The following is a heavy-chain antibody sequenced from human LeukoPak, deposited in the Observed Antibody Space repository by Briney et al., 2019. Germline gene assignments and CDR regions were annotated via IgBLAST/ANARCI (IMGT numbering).Heavy chain of an antibody. CDR3: ARGGQSSGWYTGDY. Sequence: SETLSLTCSVSGDSIASTIYYWGWIRQPPGKGLEWIGNIYYSGSTYYTPSLKSRVIISIDTSKNQFSLKVAAVTAADTAVYYCARGGQSSGWYTGDYWGQGTLVTVSS. V-gene: IGHV4-39*07. D-gene: IGHD6-19*01. J-gene: IGHJ4*02. CDR1: GDSIASTIYY. CDR2: IYYSGST.